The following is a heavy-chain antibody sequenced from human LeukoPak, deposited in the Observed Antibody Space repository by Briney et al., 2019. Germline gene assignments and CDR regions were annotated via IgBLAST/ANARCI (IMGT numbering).Heavy chain of an antibody. CDR1: GYTFTSYD. Sequence: GASVKVSCKASGYTFTSYDINWVRQATGQGLEWMGWMNPNSGNTGYAQKFQGRVTMTRNTSIRTAYMELSSLRSEDTAVYYCARMGPRSPITIFGVVIQGGFDYWGQGTLVTVSS. V-gene: IGHV1-8*02. CDR2: MNPNSGNT. CDR3: ARMGPRSPITIFGVVIQGGFDY. J-gene: IGHJ4*02. D-gene: IGHD3-3*01.